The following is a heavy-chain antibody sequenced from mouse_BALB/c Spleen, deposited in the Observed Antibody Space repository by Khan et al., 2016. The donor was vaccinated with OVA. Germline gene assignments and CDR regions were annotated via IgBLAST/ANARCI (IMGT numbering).Heavy chain of an antibody. Sequence: EVKLLESGGGLVQPGGSLKLSCAASGFDFSRYWMSWVRQAPGIGLEWIGEINPDSSTINFTPSLKDKFIISRDNAKNTLYLQMSKVRSEDTARYYCARPGGYGTWFAYWGQGTLVTVSA. CDR2: INPDSSTI. D-gene: IGHD1-1*01. CDR3: ARPGGYGTWFAY. V-gene: IGHV4-1*02. CDR1: GFDFSRYW. J-gene: IGHJ3*01.